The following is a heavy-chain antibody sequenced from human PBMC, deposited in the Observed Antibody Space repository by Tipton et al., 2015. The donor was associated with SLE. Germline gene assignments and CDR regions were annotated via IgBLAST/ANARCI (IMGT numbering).Heavy chain of an antibody. D-gene: IGHD3-9*01. CDR3: ATPARLVDAFDI. CDR1: GFTFSSYE. V-gene: IGHV3-48*03. Sequence: SLRLSCAASGFTFSSYEMNWVRQAPGKGLEWVSYISSSGSTIYYADSVKGRFTISRDNAKNSLYLQMNSLRAEDTAVYYCATPARLVDAFDIWGQGTMVTVSS. J-gene: IGHJ3*02. CDR2: ISSSGSTI.